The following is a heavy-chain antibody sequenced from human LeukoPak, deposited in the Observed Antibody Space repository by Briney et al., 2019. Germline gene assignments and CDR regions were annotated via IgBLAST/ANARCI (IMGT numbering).Heavy chain of an antibody. V-gene: IGHV1-3*01. Sequence: GASVNVSCKASGYTFTSYAMHWVRQAPGQRLEWMGWINAGNGNTKYSQKFQGRVTITRDTSASTAYMELSSLRSEDTAVYYCAREAMVRGVIINPLDYWGQGTLVTVSS. J-gene: IGHJ4*02. CDR3: AREAMVRGVIINPLDY. D-gene: IGHD3-10*01. CDR2: INAGNGNT. CDR1: GYTFTSYA.